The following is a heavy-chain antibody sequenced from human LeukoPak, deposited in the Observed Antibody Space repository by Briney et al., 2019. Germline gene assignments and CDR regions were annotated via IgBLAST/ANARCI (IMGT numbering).Heavy chain of an antibody. V-gene: IGHV3-7*01. D-gene: IGHD2-2*01. CDR1: GFIFKKYW. CDR2: IEEDGSEK. CDR3: ARDVRCSSTSCYRLHYYGMDV. Sequence: GGSLRLSCAASGFIFKKYWMNWVRQVPGKGLECLANIEEDGSEKYYVDSVKGRFTISRDNAKNSLYLQMNSLRAEDTAVYYCARDVRCSSTSCYRLHYYGMDVWGQGTTVTVSS. J-gene: IGHJ6*02.